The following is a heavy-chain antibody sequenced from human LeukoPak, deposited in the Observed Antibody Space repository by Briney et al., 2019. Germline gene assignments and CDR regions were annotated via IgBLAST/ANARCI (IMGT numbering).Heavy chain of an antibody. CDR1: GGTFSSYA. D-gene: IGHD6-13*01. V-gene: IGHV1-69*13. CDR2: IIPIFGTG. J-gene: IGHJ3*02. CDR3: ARGYSSSRYEIGAFDI. Sequence: ASVKVSCTASGGTFSSYAISWVRQAPGQGLEWMGGIIPIFGTGSYAQKFQGRVRIIADESTSTAYMELSRLRCEDTAVYDCARGYSSSRYEIGAFDIWRQGTMVTVSS.